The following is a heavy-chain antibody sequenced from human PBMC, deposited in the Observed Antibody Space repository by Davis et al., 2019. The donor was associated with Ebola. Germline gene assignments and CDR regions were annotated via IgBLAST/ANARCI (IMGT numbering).Heavy chain of an antibody. CDR1: GGSISSYY. D-gene: IGHD6-19*01. CDR3: ATLSGWIHY. V-gene: IGHV4-59*08. CDR2: IYYSGST. Sequence: MPSETLSLTCTVSGGSISSYYWSWIRQPPGKGLEWIGYIYYSGSTNYNPSLKSRVTISVDTSKNQFSLKLSSVTAADTAVYYCATLSGWIHYWGQGTLVTVSS. J-gene: IGHJ4*02.